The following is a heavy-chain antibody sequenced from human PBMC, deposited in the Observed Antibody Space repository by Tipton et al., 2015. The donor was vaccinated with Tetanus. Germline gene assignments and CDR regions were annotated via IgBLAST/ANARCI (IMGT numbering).Heavy chain of an antibody. CDR1: GFRFSGYY. Sequence: SLRLSCVGSGFRFSGYYMTWIRQSPGKGLEWVSYESPSGTNTQYGESVKGRFTVSRDNSKNTFHLQMNSLRAEDPAVYYCTRLWAAALDYWGQGTLVTVSS. V-gene: IGHV3-11*03. J-gene: IGHJ4*02. CDR3: TRLWAAALDY. D-gene: IGHD3-10*01. CDR2: ESPSGTNT.